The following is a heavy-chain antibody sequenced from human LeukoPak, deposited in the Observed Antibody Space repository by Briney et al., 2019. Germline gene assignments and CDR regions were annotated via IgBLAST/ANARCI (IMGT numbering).Heavy chain of an antibody. J-gene: IGHJ5*02. CDR2: IYTSGST. V-gene: IGHV4-4*09. CDR3: ARSLPQAGHWFDP. CDR1: GGSISSYY. Sequence: PSETLSLTCTVSGGSISSYYWSWIRQPPGKGLEWIGYIYTSGSTNYNPSLKSRVTISVDTSKNQFSLKLSSVTAADTAVYYCARSLPQAGHWFDPWGQGTLVTVSS.